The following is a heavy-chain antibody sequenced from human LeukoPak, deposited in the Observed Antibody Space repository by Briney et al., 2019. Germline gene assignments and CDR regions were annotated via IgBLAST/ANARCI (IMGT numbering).Heavy chain of an antibody. CDR2: IYSGGGT. D-gene: IGHD3-22*01. Sequence: GGSLRLSCAASGFTVSSNYMSWVRQAPGKGLEWVSVIYSGGGTYYADSVKGRFTISRDNSKNTLYLQMNSLRAEDTAVYYCASYDSSGYSNFDYWGQGTLVTVSS. J-gene: IGHJ4*02. CDR1: GFTVSSNY. CDR3: ASYDSSGYSNFDY. V-gene: IGHV3-66*02.